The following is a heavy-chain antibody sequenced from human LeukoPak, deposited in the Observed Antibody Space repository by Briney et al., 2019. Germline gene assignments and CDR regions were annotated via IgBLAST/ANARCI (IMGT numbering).Heavy chain of an antibody. CDR1: GYTFTSYG. Sequence: ASVKVSCKASGYTFTSYGISWVRQAPGQGLEWIGWISAYNGNTNYAQKLQGRVTMTTDTSTSTAYMELRSLRSDDTAVYYCAKGAHYDSSGYFGYWGQGTLVTVSS. D-gene: IGHD3-22*01. CDR3: AKGAHYDSSGYFGY. J-gene: IGHJ4*02. CDR2: ISAYNGNT. V-gene: IGHV1-18*01.